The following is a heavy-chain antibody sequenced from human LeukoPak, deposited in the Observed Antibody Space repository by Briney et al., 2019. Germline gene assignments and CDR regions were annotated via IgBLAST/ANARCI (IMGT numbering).Heavy chain of an antibody. CDR2: ISDSGGST. D-gene: IGHD2/OR15-2a*01. Sequence: GGSLRLSCAASGFTFSSYAMSWVRQAPGKGLEWVSAISDSGGSTYSADSVKGRFTISRDNSKNTLYLQMNSLRAEDTAVYYCASQQSFHYYYMDVWGKGTTVTVSS. J-gene: IGHJ6*03. V-gene: IGHV3-23*01. CDR3: ASQQSFHYYYMDV. CDR1: GFTFSSYA.